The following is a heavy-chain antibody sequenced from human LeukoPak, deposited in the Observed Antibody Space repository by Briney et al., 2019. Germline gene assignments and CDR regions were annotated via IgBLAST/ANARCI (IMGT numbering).Heavy chain of an antibody. J-gene: IGHJ3*02. V-gene: IGHV3-72*01. D-gene: IGHD1-1*01. CDR2: TRNKANSYTT. CDR3: ARAAPGTADAVDI. Sequence: PGGSLRLSCAASGFTFSDHYMDWVRQAPGKGLEWVGRTRNKANSYTTEYAASVKGRFTISRDDSKNSLYLQMNSLKTEDTAVYYCARAAPGTADAVDIWGQGTMVTVSS. CDR1: GFTFSDHY.